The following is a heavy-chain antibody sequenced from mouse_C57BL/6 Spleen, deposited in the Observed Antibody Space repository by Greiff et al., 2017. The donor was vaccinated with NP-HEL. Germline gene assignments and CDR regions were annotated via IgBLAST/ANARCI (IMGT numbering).Heavy chain of an antibody. Sequence: VQLQESGPELVKPGASVKISCKASGYAFSSSWMNWVKQRPGKGLEWIGRIYPGDGDTNYKGKFKGKATLTADKSSSTAYMQLSSRTSEDSAVYFGASTAGDRSGDYWGQGTTLTVSS. V-gene: IGHV1-82*01. CDR1: GYAFSSSW. CDR2: IYPGDGDT. J-gene: IGHJ2*01. D-gene: IGHD3-2*02. CDR3: ASTAGDRSGDY.